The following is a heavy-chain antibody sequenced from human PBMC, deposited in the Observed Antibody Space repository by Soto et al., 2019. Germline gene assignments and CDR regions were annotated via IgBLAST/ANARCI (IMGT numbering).Heavy chain of an antibody. V-gene: IGHV5-51*01. J-gene: IGHJ6*02. Sequence: GESLKISCKGSGYSFTSYWIGWVRQMPGKGLEWMGIIYPGDSDTRYSPSFQGQVTISADKSISTAYLQWSSLKASDTAMYYCARHSGGWLWGGYYYGMDVWGQGTTVTVSS. D-gene: IGHD3-22*01. CDR1: GYSFTSYW. CDR2: IYPGDSDT. CDR3: ARHSGGWLWGGYYYGMDV.